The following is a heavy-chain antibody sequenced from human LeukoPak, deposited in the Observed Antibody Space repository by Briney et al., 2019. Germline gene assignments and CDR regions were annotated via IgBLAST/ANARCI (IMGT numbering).Heavy chain of an antibody. V-gene: IGHV1-2*04. CDR2: INPNSGGT. CDR1: GYTFTGYY. CDR3: ARNVRYSSGWCFDY. Sequence: ASVKVSCKASGYTFTGYYMHWVRQAPGQGLEWMGWINPNSGGTNYAQKFQGWVTMTRDTSISTAYMELSRLRSDDTAVYYCARNVRYSSGWCFDYWGQGTLVTVSS. J-gene: IGHJ4*02. D-gene: IGHD6-19*01.